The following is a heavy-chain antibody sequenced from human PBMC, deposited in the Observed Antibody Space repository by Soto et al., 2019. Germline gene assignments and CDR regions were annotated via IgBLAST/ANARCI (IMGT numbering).Heavy chain of an antibody. CDR1: GYSISSGYY. CDR2: IYHSGST. Sequence: SETLSLTCAVSGYSISSGYYWGWIRQPPGEGLEWIGSIYHSGSTYYNPSLKSRVTISVDTSKNQFSLKLSSVTAADTAVYYCARGRGSGYYYYFDYWGQGTLVTVSS. J-gene: IGHJ4*02. V-gene: IGHV4-38-2*01. D-gene: IGHD3-22*01. CDR3: ARGRGSGYYYYFDY.